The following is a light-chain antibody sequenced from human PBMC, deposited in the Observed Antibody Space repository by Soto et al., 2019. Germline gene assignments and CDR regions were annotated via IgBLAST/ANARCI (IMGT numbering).Light chain of an antibody. CDR2: MAS. Sequence: DVQMTQSPSSLSASVIDGVSITCRASKSSSSWLDRYLQKPGKAPKLLIYMASSRECGVPSRFSGSGSGTEFTLTISSLQADDFATYYCQQYNSYSRTFGQGTKVDIK. CDR1: KSSSSW. J-gene: IGKJ1*01. V-gene: IGKV1-5*03. CDR3: QQYNSYSRT.